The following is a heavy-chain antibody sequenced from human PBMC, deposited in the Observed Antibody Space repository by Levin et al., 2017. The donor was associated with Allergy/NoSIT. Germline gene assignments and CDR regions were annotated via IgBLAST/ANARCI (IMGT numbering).Heavy chain of an antibody. D-gene: IGHD6-19*01. CDR3: AREKKQWLVRHSSYYYYGMDV. Sequence: LSLTCAASGFTFSSSWMSWVRQAPGKGLEWVANIKQDGSEKYYVDSVKGRFTISRDNAKNSLYLQMNSLRAEDTAVYYCAREKKQWLVRHSSYYYYGMDVWGQGTTVTVSS. CDR2: IKQDGSEK. V-gene: IGHV3-7*01. CDR1: GFTFSSSW. J-gene: IGHJ6*02.